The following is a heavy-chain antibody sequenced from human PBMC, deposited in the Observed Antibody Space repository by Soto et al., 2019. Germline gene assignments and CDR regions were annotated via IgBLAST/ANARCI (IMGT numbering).Heavy chain of an antibody. J-gene: IGHJ5*02. CDR1: NDSLSKPIYY. D-gene: IGHD3-10*01. V-gene: IGHV4-39*01. CDR2: IYHTGIS. CDR3: GGRTSLASVQLFVGEISNHNWFDP. Sequence: SETLSLTCTVSNDSLSKPIYYLGWVRQPPGKGLEGVESIYHTGISYYNPSLQGRVTISMDKSKNQFSLKLTSVTAADTAIYFCGGRTSLASVQLFVGEISNHNWFDPWSQGTLVTVPS.